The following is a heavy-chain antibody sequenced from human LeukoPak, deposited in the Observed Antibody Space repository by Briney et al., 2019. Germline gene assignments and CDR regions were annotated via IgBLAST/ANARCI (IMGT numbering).Heavy chain of an antibody. CDR3: VRYTDILTGYSSINWFDP. J-gene: IGHJ5*02. CDR2: IYTSGGT. Sequence: SETLSLTCSVSGGSIWSSYWSWIRQPAGKGLEWIGRIYTSGGTYYNPSLKSRITMSVDTSRNQFSLRLRSVTAADTAVYYCVRYTDILTGYSSINWFDPWGQGTLVTVSS. D-gene: IGHD3-9*01. CDR1: GGSIWSSY. V-gene: IGHV4-4*07.